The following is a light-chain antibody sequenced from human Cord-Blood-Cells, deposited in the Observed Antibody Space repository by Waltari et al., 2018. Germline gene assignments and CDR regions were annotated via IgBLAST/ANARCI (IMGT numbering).Light chain of an antibody. J-gene: IGLJ2*01. CDR1: SSDVGGYNY. CDR2: DVS. Sequence: QSALTQPASASGSPGQATTISCTGTSSDVGGYNYVSWYQQHPGQAPKLMIYDVSKRPSGVSNRFSGSKSGNTASLTISGLQAEDEADYYCSSYTSSSTVFGGGTKLTVL. CDR3: SSYTSSSTV. V-gene: IGLV2-14*01.